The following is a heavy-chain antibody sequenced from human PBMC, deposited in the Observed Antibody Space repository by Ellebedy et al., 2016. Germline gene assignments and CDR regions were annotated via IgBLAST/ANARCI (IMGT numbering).Heavy chain of an antibody. CDR2: IDNSANT. CDR3: ARVWTPSSGRQRAMDY. CDR1: GVTVSSNY. Sequence: GGSLRLXCAASGVTVSSNYMSWVRQAPAKGLQWVALIDNSANTYYADSVRGRFTISRDNSKNTMSLQMNSLSAEDSAIYYCARVWTPSSGRQRAMDYWGQGTLVTLSS. V-gene: IGHV3-53*01. D-gene: IGHD1-26*01. J-gene: IGHJ4*02.